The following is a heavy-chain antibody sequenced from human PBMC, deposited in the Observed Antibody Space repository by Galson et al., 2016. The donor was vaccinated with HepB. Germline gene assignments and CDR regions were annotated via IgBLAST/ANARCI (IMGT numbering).Heavy chain of an antibody. CDR3: ARDAYGSGSYYKRNRDAFDV. J-gene: IGHJ3*01. D-gene: IGHD3-10*01. Sequence: SETLSLTCAVSGGSITSADNNWGWIRQHPGKGLEWIGEINHSGSPNYNPSLMSRVSISVDTSKNHFSLELTSVTAADTAVYYCARDAYGSGSYYKRNRDAFDVWGQGTVLTVSS. CDR1: GGSITSADNN. V-gene: IGHV4-39*02. CDR2: INHSGSP.